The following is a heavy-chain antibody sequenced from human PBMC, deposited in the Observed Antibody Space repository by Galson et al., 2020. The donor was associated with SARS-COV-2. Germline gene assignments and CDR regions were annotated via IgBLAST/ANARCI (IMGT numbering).Heavy chain of an antibody. Sequence: SETLSLTCTVSGGSISSGDYYWSWIRQPPGKGLEWIGYIYYSGSTYYNPSLKSRVTISVDTSKNQFSLKLSSVTAADTAVYYCARGSYYYGSGSYYNPQEPHFDYWGQGTLVTVSS. V-gene: IGHV4-30-4*01. CDR3: ARGSYYYGSGSYYNPQEPHFDY. D-gene: IGHD3-10*01. CDR1: GGSISSGDYY. J-gene: IGHJ4*02. CDR2: IYYSGST.